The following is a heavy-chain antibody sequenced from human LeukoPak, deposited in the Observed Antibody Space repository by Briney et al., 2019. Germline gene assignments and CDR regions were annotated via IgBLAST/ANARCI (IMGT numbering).Heavy chain of an antibody. J-gene: IGHJ4*02. CDR3: ARARGAAARRTFDY. CDR1: GFTFSDYY. CDR2: ISSSSSYT. D-gene: IGHD6-13*01. Sequence: GGSLRLFCAASGFTFSDYYMSWIRQAPGKGLEWVSYISSSSSYTNYADSVKGRFTISRDNAKNSLYLQMNSLRAEDTAVYYCARARGAAARRTFDYWGQGTLVTVSS. V-gene: IGHV3-11*06.